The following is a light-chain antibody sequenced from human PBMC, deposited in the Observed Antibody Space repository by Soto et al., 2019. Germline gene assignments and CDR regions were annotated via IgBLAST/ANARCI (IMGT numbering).Light chain of an antibody. Sequence: QSLLTQPASVSGSPGQSITVSCTGTSSDVVNFNYVSWYQQHPGKAPKLMIYEVIHRPSGVSNRFSGSKSGSTASLTISGLQAEDEADYYCTSYTSSGTYVFGTGTKVTVL. J-gene: IGLJ1*01. V-gene: IGLV2-14*01. CDR3: TSYTSSGTYV. CDR1: SSDVVNFNY. CDR2: EVI.